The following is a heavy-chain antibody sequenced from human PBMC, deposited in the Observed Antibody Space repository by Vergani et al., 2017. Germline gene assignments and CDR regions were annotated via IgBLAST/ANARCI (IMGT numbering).Heavy chain of an antibody. CDR1: GFTFSSYW. J-gene: IGHJ4*02. CDR3: ARIKFEQWELGRSFDY. CDR2: IKQDGSEK. Sequence: EVQLVESGGGLVQPGGSLRLSCAASGFTFSSYWMSWVRQAPGKGLEWVANIKQDGSEKYYVDSVKGRFTISRENAKNSLYLQMNSLRAEDPAVYYCARIKFEQWELGRSFDYWGQGTLVTVSS. V-gene: IGHV3-7*03. D-gene: IGHD1-26*01.